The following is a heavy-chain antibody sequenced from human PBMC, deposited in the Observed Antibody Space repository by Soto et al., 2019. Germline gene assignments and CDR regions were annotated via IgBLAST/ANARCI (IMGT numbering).Heavy chain of an antibody. CDR2: INAGNGNT. V-gene: IGHV1-3*01. J-gene: IGHJ4*02. CDR3: ARDYDILTGYQETHYYFDY. CDR1: GYTFTSYA. Sequence: ASVKVSCKASGYTFTSYAMHWVRQAPGQRLEWMGWINAGNGNTKYSQKFQGRVTITRDTSASTAYMELSSLRSEDTAVYYCARDYDILTGYQETHYYFDYWGQGTLVTVSS. D-gene: IGHD3-9*01.